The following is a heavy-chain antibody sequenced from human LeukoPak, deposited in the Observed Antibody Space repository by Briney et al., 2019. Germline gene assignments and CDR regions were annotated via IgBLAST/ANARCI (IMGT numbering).Heavy chain of an antibody. D-gene: IGHD6-19*01. CDR1: GFTFSSYG. Sequence: QPGGSLRLSCAASGFTFSSYGMHWVRQAPGKGLEWVAFIRYDGSNKYYADSVKGRFTISRDNSKNTLYLQMNSLRGEDTAVYYCAKDEYGRVALAASESPYYYYMDVWGKGTTVTISS. CDR3: AKDEYGRVALAASESPYYYYMDV. V-gene: IGHV3-30*02. CDR2: IRYDGSNK. J-gene: IGHJ6*03.